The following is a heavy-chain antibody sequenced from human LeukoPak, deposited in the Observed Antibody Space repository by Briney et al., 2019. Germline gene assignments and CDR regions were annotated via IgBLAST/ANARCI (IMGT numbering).Heavy chain of an antibody. J-gene: IGHJ4*02. CDR3: ARDRGYSCGY. V-gene: IGHV3-23*01. Sequence: GGSLRLSCAASGFTFSSYAMNWVRQAPGKGLEWVSTISGSGDSTYYADSVKGRFTISRDNSKNTLYLQMNSLRAEDTAVYYCARDRGYSCGYWGQGTLLTVSS. D-gene: IGHD5-18*01. CDR2: ISGSGDST. CDR1: GFTFSSYA.